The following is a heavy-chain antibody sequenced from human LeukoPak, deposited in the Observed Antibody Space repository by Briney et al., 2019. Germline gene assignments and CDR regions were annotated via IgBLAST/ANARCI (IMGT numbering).Heavy chain of an antibody. CDR1: GYTFTSYD. CDR2: MNPNSGNT. CDR3: ARGLRGYSYGRYNWFDP. J-gene: IGHJ5*02. D-gene: IGHD5-18*01. Sequence: ASVKVSCKASGYTFTSYDINWVRQATGQGLEWMGWMNPNSGNTGYAQKFQGRVTITRNTSISTAYMELSSLRSEDTAVYYCARGLRGYSYGRYNWFDPWGQGTLVTVSS. V-gene: IGHV1-8*03.